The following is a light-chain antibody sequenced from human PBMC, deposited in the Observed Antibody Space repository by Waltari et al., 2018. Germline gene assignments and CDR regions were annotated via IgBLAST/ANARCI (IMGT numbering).Light chain of an antibody. CDR1: QSILYTSNDQNY. J-gene: IGKJ5*01. Sequence: DIVMTQSPDSLLVSLGERATIRCNSSQSILYTSNDQNYLAWYQQKAGQPPRLLVHWAAIRESGVADRFRGSGSGTDFTLTISNLQPEDVAVYWCQQYFNSPSAFGQGTRLEIK. V-gene: IGKV4-1*01. CDR3: QQYFNSPSA. CDR2: WAA.